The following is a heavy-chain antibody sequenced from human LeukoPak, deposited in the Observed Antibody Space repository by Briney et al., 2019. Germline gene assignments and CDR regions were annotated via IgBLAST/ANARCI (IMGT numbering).Heavy chain of an antibody. Sequence: GGSLRLSCAASGFTVSSNYMSWVRQAPGKGLEWVSVIYSGGSTYYADSVKGRFTISRDNSKNTLYLQMNSLRAEDTAVYYCARGLVPAADYYYYYMDVWGKGTTVTVSS. CDR3: ARGLVPAADYYYYYMDV. D-gene: IGHD2-2*01. J-gene: IGHJ6*03. CDR2: IYSGGST. V-gene: IGHV3-53*01. CDR1: GFTVSSNY.